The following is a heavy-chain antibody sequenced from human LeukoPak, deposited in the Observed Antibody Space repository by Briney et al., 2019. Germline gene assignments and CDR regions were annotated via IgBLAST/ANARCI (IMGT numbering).Heavy chain of an antibody. CDR2: IYYSGST. D-gene: IGHD3-22*01. Sequence: SETLSLTCTVSGGSISSSSYYWGWIRQPPGKGLEWIGSIYYSGSTYYNPSLKSRVTISVDTSKNQFSLKLSSVTAADTAVYYCASKIYYDSSGYAPYDAFDIWGQGQWSPSLQ. CDR3: ASKIYYDSSGYAPYDAFDI. CDR1: GGSISSSSYY. V-gene: IGHV4-39*07. J-gene: IGHJ3*02.